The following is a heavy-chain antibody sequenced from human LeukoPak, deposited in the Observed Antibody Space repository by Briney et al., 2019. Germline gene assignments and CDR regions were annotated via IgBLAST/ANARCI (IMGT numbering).Heavy chain of an antibody. D-gene: IGHD6-19*01. CDR1: GFNLSNYA. V-gene: IGHV3-23*01. CDR3: AKRVPYSSGWYGMDV. J-gene: IGHJ6*02. Sequence: GGSLRLSCAASGFNLSNYAMTWARHPPGKGLEGVSAISAGGVDTFYADSVRGRFTISRDNSKSTLYLQMNSLRAEDTAVYYCAKRVPYSSGWYGMDVWGQGTTVTVSS. CDR2: ISAGGVDT.